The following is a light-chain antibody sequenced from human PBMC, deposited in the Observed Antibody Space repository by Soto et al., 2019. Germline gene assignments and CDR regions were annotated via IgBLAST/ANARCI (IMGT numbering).Light chain of an antibody. CDR3: QQRSNWPLT. V-gene: IGKV3-11*01. Sequence: EIVLTQSPATLSLSPGERATLSCRASPTARSYLAWYQQKPGQAPRLLIYDVSNRATGVPARFSGSGSETDFNLTISSLEPEDFAVYYCQQRSNWPLTFGGGTRVEIK. J-gene: IGKJ4*01. CDR1: PTARSY. CDR2: DVS.